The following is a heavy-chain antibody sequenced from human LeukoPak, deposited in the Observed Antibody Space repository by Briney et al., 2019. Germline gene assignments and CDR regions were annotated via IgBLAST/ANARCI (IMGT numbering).Heavy chain of an antibody. J-gene: IGHJ4*02. CDR2: IKQDGSEK. D-gene: IGHD5-18*01. CDR3: ARVVGSGGGSYGYFDS. Sequence: GGSLRLSCAASGFTFSSYWMSWVRQAPGKGLEWVANIKQDGSEKYYVDSVKGRFTISRDNANNTLYLQMNSLRAEDTAVYYCARVVGSGGGSYGYFDSWGQGTLATVSS. V-gene: IGHV3-7*03. CDR1: GFTFSSYW.